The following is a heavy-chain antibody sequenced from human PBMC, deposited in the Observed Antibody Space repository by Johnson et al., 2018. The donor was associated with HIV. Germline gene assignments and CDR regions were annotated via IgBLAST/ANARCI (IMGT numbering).Heavy chain of an antibody. Sequence: QVQLVESGGGVVQPGRSLRLSCAASGFTFSSYGMHWVRQAPGKGLEWVAVIWYDGSNKYYADSVKGRFTISRDKSKNTLYLQMNSLRAEDTAVYYCAKDPMVATPANAFDIWGQGTMVTVSS. J-gene: IGHJ3*02. CDR2: IWYDGSNK. V-gene: IGHV3-33*03. CDR1: GFTFSSYG. D-gene: IGHD2-2*01. CDR3: AKDPMVATPANAFDI.